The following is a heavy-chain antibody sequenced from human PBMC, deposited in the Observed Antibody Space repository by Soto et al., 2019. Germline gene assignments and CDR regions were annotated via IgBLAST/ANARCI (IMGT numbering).Heavy chain of an antibody. CDR2: IRSKAYGGTT. CDR3: TRGPIVVVPAAYDAFDI. J-gene: IGHJ3*02. Sequence: GALRLSCTASGFTFGDYAMSWFRQAPGKGLEWVGFIRSKAYGGTTEYAASVKGRFTISRDDSKSIAYLQMNSLKTEDTAVYYCTRGPIVVVPAAYDAFDIWGQGTMVTVS. V-gene: IGHV3-49*03. CDR1: GFTFGDYA. D-gene: IGHD2-2*01.